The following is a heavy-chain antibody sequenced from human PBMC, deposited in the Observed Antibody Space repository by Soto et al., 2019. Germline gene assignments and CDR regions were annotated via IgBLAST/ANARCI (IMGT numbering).Heavy chain of an antibody. CDR1: DGSVSSGDYY. D-gene: IGHD5-12*01. CDR2: IYYSGNT. Sequence: PSETLSLTCTVSDGSVSSGDYYWSWIRQHPGKGLEWIGYIYYSGNTYYNPSLKSRLTISVDTSKNQFSLKLSSVTAADTAVYYCARERYSDYDFDYWGQGTLVTVSS. CDR3: ARERYSDYDFDY. J-gene: IGHJ4*02. V-gene: IGHV4-31*03.